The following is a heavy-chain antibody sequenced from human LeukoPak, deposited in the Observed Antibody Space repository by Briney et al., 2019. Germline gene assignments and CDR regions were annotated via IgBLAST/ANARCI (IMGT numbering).Heavy chain of an antibody. V-gene: IGHV3-11*04. CDR2: ISSSGSTI. D-gene: IGHD3-22*01. CDR1: GFTFSDYY. J-gene: IGHJ4*02. CDR3: AKGGGYLLEPLYYFDY. Sequence: GGSLRLSCAASGFTFSDYYMSWIRQAPGKGLEWVSYISSSGSTIYYADSVKGRFTISRDNAKNSLYLQMNSLRAEDTAVYYCAKGGGYLLEPLYYFDYWGQGTLVTVSS.